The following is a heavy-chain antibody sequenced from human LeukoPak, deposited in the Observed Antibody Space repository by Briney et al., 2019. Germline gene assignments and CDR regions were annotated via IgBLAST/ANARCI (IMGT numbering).Heavy chain of an antibody. V-gene: IGHV4-34*01. CDR2: INHSGST. CDR1: GGSFSGYY. J-gene: IGHJ4*02. D-gene: IGHD7-27*01. CDR3: WGIDY. Sequence: SETLSLTCAVYGGSFSGYYWSWIRQPPGKGLEWIGEINHSGSTNYNPSLKSRVTISVDTSKNQFSLKLSSVTAEDTAVYYCWGIDYWGQGTLVTVSS.